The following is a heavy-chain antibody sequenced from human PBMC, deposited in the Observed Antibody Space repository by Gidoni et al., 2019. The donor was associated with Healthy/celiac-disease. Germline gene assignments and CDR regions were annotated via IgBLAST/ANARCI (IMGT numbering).Heavy chain of an antibody. CDR3: ARSCSGGSCYSEAFDI. J-gene: IGHJ3*02. CDR2: IYYSGST. CDR1: GGSISSSSYY. V-gene: IGHV4-39*01. Sequence: QLQLQESGPGLVKPSETLSLTCTVSGGSISSSSYYWGWLRQPPGKGLEWIGSIYYSGSTYYNPSLKSRVTISVDTSKNQFSLKLSSVTAADTAVYYCARSCSGGSCYSEAFDIWGQGTMVTVSS. D-gene: IGHD2-15*01.